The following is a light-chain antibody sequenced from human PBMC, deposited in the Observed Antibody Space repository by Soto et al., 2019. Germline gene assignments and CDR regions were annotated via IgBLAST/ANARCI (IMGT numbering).Light chain of an antibody. CDR1: QTISNY. CDR2: AAS. V-gene: IGKV1-39*01. Sequence: DIQMTQSPSSLSASLRDRVTITCRASQTISNYLNWYQQKPGKAPKLLIYAASSLQSGVPSRFSGSGSGTDFTLSISSLQPEDFATYYCQQSYSTPRTFGQGTKVDIK. CDR3: QQSYSTPRT. J-gene: IGKJ1*01.